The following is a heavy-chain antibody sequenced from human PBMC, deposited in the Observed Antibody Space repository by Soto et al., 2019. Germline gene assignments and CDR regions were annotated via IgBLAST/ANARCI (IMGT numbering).Heavy chain of an antibody. J-gene: IGHJ6*02. V-gene: IGHV3-33*01. CDR2: IWYDGSKK. CDR3: ASRVAIPGTDYYYGMDV. D-gene: IGHD6-13*01. CDR1: GFTFSNYG. Sequence: QVQLVESGGGVVQPGRSLRLSCAASGFTFSNYGMHWVRQAPGKGLEWVAVIWYDGSKKYYGDSVKGRITISRDNSKNTLYLQMNGLRAEDTAEYYCASRVAIPGTDYYYGMDVWGQGTTVIVSS.